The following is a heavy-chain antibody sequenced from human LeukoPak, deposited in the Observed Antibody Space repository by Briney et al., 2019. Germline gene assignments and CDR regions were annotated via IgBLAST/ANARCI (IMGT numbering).Heavy chain of an antibody. J-gene: IGHJ3*01. CDR3: AGVRAGANRAFDV. CDR1: GFTFSRYW. Sequence: PGGSLRLSCAASGFTFSRYWMRWVRQAPGEGLVWVSRIDPDDSGSSYADSVKGRFTISRDNAKNTLWLQMNSLRADDTAVYYCAGVRAGANRAFDVWGQGTVVAVSS. V-gene: IGHV3-74*01. D-gene: IGHD4/OR15-4a*01. CDR2: IDPDDSGS.